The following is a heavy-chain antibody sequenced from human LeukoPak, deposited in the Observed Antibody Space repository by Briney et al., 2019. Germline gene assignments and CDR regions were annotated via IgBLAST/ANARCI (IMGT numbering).Heavy chain of an antibody. V-gene: IGHV4-61*02. Sequence: SETLSLTCTVSGGSISSGSYYWSWIRQPAGKGLEWIGRIYTSGSTNYNPSLKSRVTMSVDTSKNLFSLKLSSVTAADTAVYYCARGGYSYGYYYYGMDVWGQGTTVTVSS. CDR2: IYTSGST. D-gene: IGHD5-18*01. CDR1: GGSISSGSYY. J-gene: IGHJ6*02. CDR3: ARGGYSYGYYYYGMDV.